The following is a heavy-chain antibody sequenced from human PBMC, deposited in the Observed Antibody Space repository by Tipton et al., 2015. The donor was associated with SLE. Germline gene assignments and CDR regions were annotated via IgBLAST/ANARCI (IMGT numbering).Heavy chain of an antibody. V-gene: IGHV4-59*01. CDR3: AREGDVTDSFDI. J-gene: IGHJ3*02. CDR2: IYYSGST. CDR1: GGSISSYY. D-gene: IGHD5-24*01. Sequence: TLSLTCTVSGGSISSYYWGWIRQPPGKGLEWIGYIYYSGSTNYNPSLKSRVTISVDTSKNQFSLKLSSVTAADTAVYYCAREGDVTDSFDIWGQGTMVTVSS.